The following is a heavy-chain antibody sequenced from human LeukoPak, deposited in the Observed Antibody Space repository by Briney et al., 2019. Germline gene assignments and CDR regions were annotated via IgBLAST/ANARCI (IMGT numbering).Heavy chain of an antibody. CDR2: INHSGST. V-gene: IGHV4-34*01. CDR3: ARNSSPSGSCYDNRGYFDY. CDR1: GGSFSGYY. D-gene: IGHD2-15*01. Sequence: PSETLSLTCGVYGGSFSGYYWSRIGQPPGKGLEWIGEINHSGSTNYNPSLKSRVTISLDTSKNQFSLKLSSVTAADTAVYYCARNSSPSGSCYDNRGYFDYWGQGTLVTVSS. J-gene: IGHJ4*02.